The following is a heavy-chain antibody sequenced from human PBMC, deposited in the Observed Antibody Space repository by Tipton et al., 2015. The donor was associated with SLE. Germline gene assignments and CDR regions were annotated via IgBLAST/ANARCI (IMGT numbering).Heavy chain of an antibody. CDR3: ARDRGDSFDI. J-gene: IGHJ3*02. V-gene: IGHV3-33*01. D-gene: IGHD3-10*01. Sequence: SLRLSCEASGFTFSTYSMHWVRQAPGNGLEWVAVIWYDGTNKHYADSVKGRFTISRDNSKNTLYLQMGSLRAEDMAVYYCARDRGDSFDIWGQGTMVTVSS. CDR2: IWYDGTNK. CDR1: GFTFSTYS.